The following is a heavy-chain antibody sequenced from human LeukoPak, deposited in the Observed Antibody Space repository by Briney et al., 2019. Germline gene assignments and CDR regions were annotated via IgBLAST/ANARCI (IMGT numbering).Heavy chain of an antibody. V-gene: IGHV4-34*01. CDR1: GFTFSDYY. CDR2: IDHSGST. J-gene: IGHJ4*02. Sequence: PGGSLRLSCAASGFTFSDYYMSWIRQPPGKGLEWIGEIDHSGSTTYNPSLKSRVTIAVDTSKNQFSLKLSSVTAADTAVYYCARGDDGPTHYFDYWGQGTLVSVSS. D-gene: IGHD4/OR15-4a*01. CDR3: ARGDDGPTHYFDY.